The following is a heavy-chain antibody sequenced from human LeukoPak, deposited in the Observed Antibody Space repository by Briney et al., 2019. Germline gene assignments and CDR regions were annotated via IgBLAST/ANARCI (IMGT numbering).Heavy chain of an antibody. CDR3: ARSLIDYGGSYDAFDI. CDR2: IIPIFGTT. J-gene: IGHJ3*02. D-gene: IGHD4-23*01. Sequence: GASVKVSCKASGYTFTSYGISWVRQAPGQGLEWMGGIIPIFGTTNYAQKFQDRVTITADKSTSTAYMELSSLRSEDTAVYYCARSLIDYGGSYDAFDIWGQGTMVTVSS. V-gene: IGHV1-69*06. CDR1: GYTFTSYG.